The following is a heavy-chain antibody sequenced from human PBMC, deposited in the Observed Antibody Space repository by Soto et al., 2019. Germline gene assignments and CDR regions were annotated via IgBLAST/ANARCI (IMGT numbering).Heavy chain of an antibody. Sequence: GGPLRLSCAASGFTFSSYWMSWVRQAPGKGLEWVANIKQDGSEKYYVDSVKGRFTISRDNAKNSLYLQMNSLRAEDTAVYYCARDHLSYGYYYYYGMDVWGQGTTVTVSS. J-gene: IGHJ6*02. CDR1: GFTFSSYW. D-gene: IGHD5-18*01. V-gene: IGHV3-7*01. CDR2: IKQDGSEK. CDR3: ARDHLSYGYYYYYGMDV.